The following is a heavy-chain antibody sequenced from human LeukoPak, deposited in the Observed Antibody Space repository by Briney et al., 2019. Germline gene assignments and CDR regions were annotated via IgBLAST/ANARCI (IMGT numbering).Heavy chain of an antibody. CDR1: GYIFSDYW. J-gene: IGHJ4*02. CDR3: ARVGAPGGLRPYHYYY. Sequence: ASVKLSCKASGYIFSDYWIHWVRQAPGRGLECLGWIDPASGITNQPQKFQGRITVTRDTSASKVYMDLTGLTTDDTALYYCARVGAPGGLRPYHYYYWGQGTLVTVSS. CDR2: IDPASGIT. V-gene: IGHV1-2*02. D-gene: IGHD3-16*01.